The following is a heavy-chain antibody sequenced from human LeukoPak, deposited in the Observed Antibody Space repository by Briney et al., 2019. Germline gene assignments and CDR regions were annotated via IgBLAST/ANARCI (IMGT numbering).Heavy chain of an antibody. D-gene: IGHD4-23*01. V-gene: IGHV3-72*01. CDR2: TRKKTNSYTT. CDR3: CTTVITSRYMDV. Sequence: GGSLRLSCAASGFTFSDHYMDWVRQAPGKGLEWVGRTRKKTNSYTTEYAASVKGRFTISRDDSKNSLYLQMNSLKAEDTAVYYCCTTVITSRYMDVWGKGTTVAISS. J-gene: IGHJ6*03. CDR1: GFTFSDHY.